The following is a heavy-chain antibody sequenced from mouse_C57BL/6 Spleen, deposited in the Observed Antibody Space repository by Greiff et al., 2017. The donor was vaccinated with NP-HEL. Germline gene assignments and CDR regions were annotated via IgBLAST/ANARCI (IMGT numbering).Heavy chain of an antibody. CDR1: GYSITSGYD. J-gene: IGHJ4*01. CDR2: ISYSGST. D-gene: IGHD1-1*01. CDR3: ASSPFTTVNCYAMDY. V-gene: IGHV3-1*01. Sequence: EVMLVESGPGMVKPSQSLSLTCTVTGYSITSGYDWHWIRHFPGNKLEWMGYISYSGSTNYNPSLKSRISITHDTSKNHFFLKLNSVTTEDTATYYCASSPFTTVNCYAMDYWGQGTSVTVSS.